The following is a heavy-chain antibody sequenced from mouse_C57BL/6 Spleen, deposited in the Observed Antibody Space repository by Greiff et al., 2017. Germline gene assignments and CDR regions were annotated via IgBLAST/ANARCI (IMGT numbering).Heavy chain of an antibody. Sequence: EVQVVESGGGLVKPGGSLKLSCAASGFTFSSYAMSWVRQTPEKRLEWVATISDGGSYTYYPDNVKGRFTISRDNAKNNLYLQMSHLKSEDTAMYYCARDKNSNYDFDYWGQGTTRTVSS. J-gene: IGHJ2*01. CDR2: ISDGGSYT. V-gene: IGHV5-4*01. D-gene: IGHD2-5*01. CDR1: GFTFSSYA. CDR3: ARDKNSNYDFDY.